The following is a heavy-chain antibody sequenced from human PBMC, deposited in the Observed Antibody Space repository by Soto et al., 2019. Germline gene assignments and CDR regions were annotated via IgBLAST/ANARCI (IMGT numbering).Heavy chain of an antibody. D-gene: IGHD2-15*01. V-gene: IGHV1-2*02. CDR3: ARGEVIMCGSSDGY. CDR1: GYTFTGYY. Sequence: DSVKVSCKASGYTFTGYYMHWVRQAPGQGLEWMGWINPNSGATNYAQKFQGRVTMTRDTSISTAYMELSRLRSDDTAVYYCARGEVIMCGSSDGYWGQGAMVSV. J-gene: IGHJ4*02. CDR2: INPNSGAT.